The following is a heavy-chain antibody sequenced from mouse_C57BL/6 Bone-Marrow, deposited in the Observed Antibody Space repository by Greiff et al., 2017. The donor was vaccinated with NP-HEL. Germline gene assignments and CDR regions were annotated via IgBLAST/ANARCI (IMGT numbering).Heavy chain of an antibody. CDR2: IHPNSGST. J-gene: IGHJ4*01. D-gene: IGHD2-2*01. CDR3: ARSGLLLWFLYYAMDY. Sequence: QVQLQQPGAELVKPGASVKLSCKASGYTFTSYWMHWVKQRPGQGLEWIGMIHPNSGSTNYNEKFKSKATLTVDKSSSTAYMQLSSLTSEDSAVYYCARSGLLLWFLYYAMDYWGQGTSVTVSS. V-gene: IGHV1-64*01. CDR1: GYTFTSYW.